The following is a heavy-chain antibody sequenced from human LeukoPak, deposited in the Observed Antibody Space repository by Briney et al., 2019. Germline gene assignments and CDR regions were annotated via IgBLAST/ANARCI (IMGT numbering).Heavy chain of an antibody. Sequence: PGGSLRLSCAASGFAFSNYAMSWVRQAPGKGLEWVSAITDSGDGTYYADSVRGRFTISRDNSRNTMYLQMNSLRAEDTAVYYCAKDRVGTTRYNWFDPWGQGTLVTVSS. CDR1: GFAFSNYA. CDR3: AKDRVGTTRYNWFDP. D-gene: IGHD1-26*01. V-gene: IGHV3-23*01. CDR2: ITDSGDGT. J-gene: IGHJ5*02.